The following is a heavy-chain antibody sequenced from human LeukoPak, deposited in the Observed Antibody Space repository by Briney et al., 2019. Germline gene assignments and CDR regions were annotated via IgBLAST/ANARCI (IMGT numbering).Heavy chain of an antibody. Sequence: SETLSLTCAVYGGSFSGYYWSWIRQPPGKGLEWIGEINHSGSTNYNPSLKSRVIISVDTSKNQFSLKLSSVTAADTAVYYCAREAYGSGKGSWGQGTLVTVSS. D-gene: IGHD3-10*01. CDR3: AREAYGSGKGS. CDR1: GGSFSGYY. CDR2: INHSGST. J-gene: IGHJ5*02. V-gene: IGHV4-34*01.